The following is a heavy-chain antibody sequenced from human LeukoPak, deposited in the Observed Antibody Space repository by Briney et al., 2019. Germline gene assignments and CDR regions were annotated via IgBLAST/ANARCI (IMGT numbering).Heavy chain of an antibody. D-gene: IGHD2-2*01. Sequence: GASVKVSCKASGGTFSNYAISWVRQAPAQGLEWMGWINPNSGGTNYAQKFQGRVTMTRDTSISTAYMELSRLRSDDTAVYYCAREWYQLLPLDYWGQGPLVTVSS. CDR3: AREWYQLLPLDY. CDR2: INPNSGGT. V-gene: IGHV1-2*02. J-gene: IGHJ4*02. CDR1: GGTFSNYA.